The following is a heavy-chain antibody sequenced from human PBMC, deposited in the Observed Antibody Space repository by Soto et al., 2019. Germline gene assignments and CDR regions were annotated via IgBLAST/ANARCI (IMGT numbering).Heavy chain of an antibody. V-gene: IGHV4-34*01. CDR1: GGSFGAYY. CDR2: INHSGST. CDR3: ARQDSNTYYFLADY. J-gene: IGHJ4*02. D-gene: IGHD3-22*01. Sequence: SETLSLTCAAYGGSFGAYYWTWIRQPPGKGLEWIGEINHSGSTNYNPSLESRVTISVDTSKNQFSLKLSSVTAADTAVYYCARQDSNTYYFLADYWGQGTQVTVSS.